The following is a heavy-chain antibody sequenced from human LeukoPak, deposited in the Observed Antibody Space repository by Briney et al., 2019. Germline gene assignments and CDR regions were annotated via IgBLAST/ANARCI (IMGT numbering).Heavy chain of an antibody. V-gene: IGHV3-48*01. CDR2: ISSSGSNI. CDR3: ARLYSGSFLYYFYYYMDV. D-gene: IGHD1-26*01. Sequence: GGSLRLSCAASGFTFSSYAMHWVRQAPGKGLEWVSYISSSGSNIYYADSVKGRFTISRDNAKNSLYLQMNSLRAEDTAVYYCARLYSGSFLYYFYYYMDVWGKGTTVTISS. J-gene: IGHJ6*03. CDR1: GFTFSSYA.